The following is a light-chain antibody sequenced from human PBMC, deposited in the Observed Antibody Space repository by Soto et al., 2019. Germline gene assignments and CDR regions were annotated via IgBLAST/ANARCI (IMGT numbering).Light chain of an antibody. CDR3: SSYAGSNNYVV. V-gene: IGLV2-8*01. J-gene: IGLJ2*01. CDR1: SSDVGGYNY. Sequence: QSVLTQPPSASGSPGQSVTISCTGTSSDVGGYNYVSWYQQHPGKAPKLMIYEVSKRPSGVPDRFSGSKSGNTASLTVSGLQAEDEADYYCSSYAGSNNYVVFGGGTKLIVL. CDR2: EVS.